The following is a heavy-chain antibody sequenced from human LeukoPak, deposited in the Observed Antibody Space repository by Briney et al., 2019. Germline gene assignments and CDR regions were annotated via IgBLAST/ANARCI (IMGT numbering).Heavy chain of an antibody. CDR1: GFIFSDYY. J-gene: IGHJ4*02. CDR2: ISSDSSYT. D-gene: IGHD6-13*01. Sequence: PGGSLRPSCAASGFIFSDYYMTWIRQAPGKGLDWISYISSDSSYTRYADSVKGRFTVSRDNAKNSLYLQMNSLRAEDTAVYYCARLHSTAAAGTYDYWGQGTLVTVSS. V-gene: IGHV3-11*06. CDR3: ARLHSTAAAGTYDY.